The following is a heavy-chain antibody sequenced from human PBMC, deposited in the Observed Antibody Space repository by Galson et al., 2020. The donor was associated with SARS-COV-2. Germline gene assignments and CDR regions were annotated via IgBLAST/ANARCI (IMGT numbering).Heavy chain of an antibody. V-gene: IGHV3-30*04. CDR1: GFTFSSYA. J-gene: IGHJ6*03. Sequence: GESLKISCAASGFTFSSYAMHWVRQAPGKGLEWVAVISYDGSNKYYADSVKGRFTISRDNSKNTLYLQMNSLRAEDTAVYYCARGPTYYYYYMDVWGKGTTVTISS. CDR3: ARGPTYYYYYMDV. CDR2: ISYDGSNK.